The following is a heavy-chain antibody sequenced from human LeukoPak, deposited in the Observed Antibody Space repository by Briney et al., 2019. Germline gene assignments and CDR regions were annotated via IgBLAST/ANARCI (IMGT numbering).Heavy chain of an antibody. J-gene: IGHJ3*02. CDR3: AREPKQQPNFIQGYAFDI. Sequence: SETLSLTCTVSGGSISSSSYYWGWIRQPPGKGLEWIVSIYYSGSTYYNPSLKSRVTISVDTSKNQFSLKLSSVTAADTAVYYCAREPKQQPNFIQGYAFDIWGQGTMATVSS. D-gene: IGHD6-13*01. V-gene: IGHV4-39*02. CDR2: IYYSGST. CDR1: GGSISSSSYY.